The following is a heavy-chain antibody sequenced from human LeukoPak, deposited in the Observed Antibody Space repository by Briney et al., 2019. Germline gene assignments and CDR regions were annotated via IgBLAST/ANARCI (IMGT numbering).Heavy chain of an antibody. CDR1: GFTFSGHW. V-gene: IGHV3-23*01. Sequence: GGSLRLSCAASGFTFSGHWMTWVRQAPGKGLEWVSAISGSGGSTYYADSVKGRFTISRDNSKNTLYLQMNSLRAEDTAVYYCAKGGVLRYFDWLPVYPRPNLGPFDYWGQGTLVTVSS. CDR2: ISGSGGST. J-gene: IGHJ4*02. CDR3: AKGGVLRYFDWLPVYPRPNLGPFDY. D-gene: IGHD3-9*01.